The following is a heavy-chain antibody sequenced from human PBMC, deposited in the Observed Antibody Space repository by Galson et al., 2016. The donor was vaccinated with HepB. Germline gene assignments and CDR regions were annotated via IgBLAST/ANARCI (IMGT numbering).Heavy chain of an antibody. CDR3: AKGGLGCLLFGEFHD. CDR2: LSGRGDIT. Sequence: SLRLSCAASGFTFSSYAMSWVRQAPGKGLEWVSALSGRGDITYYADSVEGRFTISRDNSKNTLFLQMSSLRAEDTAVYFCAKGGLGCLLFGEFHDWGQGTLVTVSS. V-gene: IGHV3-23*01. CDR1: GFTFSSYA. J-gene: IGHJ4*02. D-gene: IGHD3-10*02.